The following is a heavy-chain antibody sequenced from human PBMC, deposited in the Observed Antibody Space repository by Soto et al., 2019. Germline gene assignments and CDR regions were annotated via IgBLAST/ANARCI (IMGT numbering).Heavy chain of an antibody. J-gene: IGHJ4*02. V-gene: IGHV3-15*01. CDR2: IKSKTDGGTT. Sequence: GGSLRLSCAASGFTFSNAWMSWVRQAPGKGLEWVGRIKSKTDGGTTDYAAPVKGRFTISRDDSKNTLYLQMNSLKTEDTAVYYCTTDSWIAVARDHWGQGTLVTVSS. CDR1: GFTFSNAW. CDR3: TTDSWIAVARDH. D-gene: IGHD6-19*01.